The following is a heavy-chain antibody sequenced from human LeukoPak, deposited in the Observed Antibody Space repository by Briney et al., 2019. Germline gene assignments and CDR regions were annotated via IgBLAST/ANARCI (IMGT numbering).Heavy chain of an antibody. CDR1: GFTFSSYA. V-gene: IGHV3-23*01. Sequence: GGSLRLSCAASGFTFSSYAMSWVRQAPGKGLEWVSAISGSGGSTYYADSVKGRFTISRDNSKNTLYLQVNSLRAEDTAVYYCAKLTTVTTTLKYYFDYWGQGTLVTVSS. J-gene: IGHJ4*02. CDR2: ISGSGGST. D-gene: IGHD4-17*01. CDR3: AKLTTVTTTLKYYFDY.